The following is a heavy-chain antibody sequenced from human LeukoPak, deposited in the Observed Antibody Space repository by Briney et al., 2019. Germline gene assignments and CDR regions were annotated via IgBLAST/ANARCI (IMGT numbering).Heavy chain of an antibody. CDR1: GFTFGDYA. Sequence: GGSLSLSCTASGFTFGDYAMNWFRQAPGKGLEWVGFSRSKAYGGTTEYAASVKGRFTISRDDSKNIAYLQMNSLKTEDTAVYYCGSGSGWYSPDYWGQGTLVTVSS. V-gene: IGHV3-49*03. D-gene: IGHD6-19*01. J-gene: IGHJ4*02. CDR3: GSGSGWYSPDY. CDR2: SRSKAYGGTT.